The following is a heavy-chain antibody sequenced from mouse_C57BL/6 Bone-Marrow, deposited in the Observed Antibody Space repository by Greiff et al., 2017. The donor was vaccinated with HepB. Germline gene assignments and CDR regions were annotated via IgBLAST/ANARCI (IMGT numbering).Heavy chain of an antibody. CDR3: ARGVSNYDAMDD. V-gene: IGHV1-82*01. CDR1: GYAFSSSW. CDR2: IYPGDGDT. D-gene: IGHD2-5*01. J-gene: IGHJ4*01. Sequence: QVQLQQSGPELVKPGASVKISCKASGYAFSSSWMNWVKQRPGKGLEWIGRIYPGDGDTNYNGKFKGKATLTAGKSSSTAYMQLSSLTSEDSAVYFCARGVSNYDAMDDWGQGTSVTVSS.